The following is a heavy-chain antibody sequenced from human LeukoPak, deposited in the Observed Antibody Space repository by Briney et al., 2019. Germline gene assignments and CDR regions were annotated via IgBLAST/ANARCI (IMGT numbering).Heavy chain of an antibody. D-gene: IGHD3-3*01. V-gene: IGHV1-69*05. CDR1: GGTFSSYA. CDR2: IIPIFGTA. Sequence: SVKVSCKASGGTFSSYAISWVRQAPGQGLEWMGGIIPIFGTANYAQKFQGRVTITTDESTSTAYMELSSLRSEDTAVYYCASVDYDFWSGYYTGKGIDYWGQGTLVTVSS. J-gene: IGHJ4*02. CDR3: ASVDYDFWSGYYTGKGIDY.